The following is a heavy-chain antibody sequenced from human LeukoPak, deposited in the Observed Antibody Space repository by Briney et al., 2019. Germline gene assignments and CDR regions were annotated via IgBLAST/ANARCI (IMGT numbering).Heavy chain of an antibody. Sequence: SQTLSLTCTVSGGSISSGSYYWSWIRQPAGKGLEWIGRIYTSGSTNYNPSLKSRVTISVDTSKNQFSLKLSSVTAADTAVYYCARDGGAWFGEPYYFDYWGQGTLVTVSS. CDR2: IYTSGST. J-gene: IGHJ4*02. D-gene: IGHD3-10*01. CDR3: ARDGGAWFGEPYYFDY. V-gene: IGHV4-61*02. CDR1: GGSISSGSYY.